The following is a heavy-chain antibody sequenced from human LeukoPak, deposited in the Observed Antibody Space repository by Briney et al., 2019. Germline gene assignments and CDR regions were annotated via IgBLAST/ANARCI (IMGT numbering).Heavy chain of an antibody. Sequence: SETLSLTCTVSGGSISSYYWSWIRQPPGKGLEWIGYIYYSGSTNYNPSLKSRVTISVDTSKNQFSLKQSSVTAADTAVYYCARLYSSSLGRVFDYWGQGTLVTVSS. CDR1: GGSISSYY. CDR3: ARLYSSSLGRVFDY. CDR2: IYYSGST. V-gene: IGHV4-59*01. J-gene: IGHJ4*02. D-gene: IGHD6-13*01.